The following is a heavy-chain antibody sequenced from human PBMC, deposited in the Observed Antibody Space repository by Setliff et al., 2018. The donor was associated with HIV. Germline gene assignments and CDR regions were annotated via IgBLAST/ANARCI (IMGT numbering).Heavy chain of an antibody. CDR2: INPHSGVT. CDR3: ARDLRDGFEEWFSTLDDGMDV. V-gene: IGHV1-2*02. CDR1: GYIFIRYY. J-gene: IGHJ6*02. D-gene: IGHD3-3*01. Sequence: ASVKVSCKTSGYIFIRYYIFWVRQAPGQGLEWMGNINPHSGVTKYAEKFQGRVTMTRDTSINTIYMELSRLRSDDTAVYYCARDLRDGFEEWFSTLDDGMDVWGQGTTVTVSS.